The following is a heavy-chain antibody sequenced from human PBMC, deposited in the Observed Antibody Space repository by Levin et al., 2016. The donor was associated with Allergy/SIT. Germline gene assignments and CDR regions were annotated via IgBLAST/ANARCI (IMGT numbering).Heavy chain of an antibody. V-gene: IGHV1-8*01. CDR2: MNPNSGNT. J-gene: IGHJ4*02. CDR3: ARGGVGN. D-gene: IGHD2-8*01. Sequence: WVRQAPGQGLEWMGWMNPNSGNTGYAQKFQGRVTMTRNTSISTAYMELSSLRSEDTAVYYCARGGVGNWGQGTLVTVSS.